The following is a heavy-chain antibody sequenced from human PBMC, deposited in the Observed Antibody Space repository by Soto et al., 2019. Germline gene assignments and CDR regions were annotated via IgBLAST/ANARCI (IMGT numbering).Heavy chain of an antibody. V-gene: IGHV3-13*01. J-gene: IGHJ6*02. D-gene: IGHD4-17*01. Sequence: PGGSLRLSCAASGFTFSSYDMHWVRQATGKGLEWVSAIGTAGGTYYPGSVKGRFTISRENAKNSLYLQMNSLRAGDTAVYYCARDRYGRDYYGMDVWGQGTTVTVSS. CDR1: GFTFSSYD. CDR3: ARDRYGRDYYGMDV. CDR2: IGTAGGT.